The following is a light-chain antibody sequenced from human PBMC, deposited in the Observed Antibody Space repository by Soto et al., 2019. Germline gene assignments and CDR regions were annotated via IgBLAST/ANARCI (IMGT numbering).Light chain of an antibody. V-gene: IGKV1-39*01. Sequence: DIRMTQSPSSLSASVGDRVTIACRASQSIDTHLNWYQQHPGKAPNALIYEASNLQSGVPSRFSGSGSGTDFPLTISGLQPYDSATYYCQQTYRPPATFGQGTKVEIK. J-gene: IGKJ1*01. CDR1: QSIDTH. CDR2: EAS. CDR3: QQTYRPPAT.